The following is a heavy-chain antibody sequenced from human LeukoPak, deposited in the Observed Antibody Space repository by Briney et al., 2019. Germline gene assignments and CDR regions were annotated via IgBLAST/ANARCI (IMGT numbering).Heavy chain of an antibody. Sequence: PGGSLRLSCAASGFTFSSYSMNWVRQAPGKGLEWVSSISSSSSYIYYADSVKGRFTISRDNAKNSLYLQMNSLRAEDTAVYYCARGFLTMVRGVMDWYFDLWGRGTLVTVSS. CDR2: ISSSSSYI. D-gene: IGHD3-10*01. CDR1: GFTFSSYS. J-gene: IGHJ2*01. V-gene: IGHV3-21*01. CDR3: ARGFLTMVRGVMDWYFDL.